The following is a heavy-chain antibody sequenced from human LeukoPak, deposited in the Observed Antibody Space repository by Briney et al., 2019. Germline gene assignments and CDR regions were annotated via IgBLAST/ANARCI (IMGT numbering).Heavy chain of an antibody. CDR1: GFTFSSYG. D-gene: IGHD6-19*01. V-gene: IGHV3-30*02. Sequence: GGSLRLSCAASGFTFSSYGMHWVRQAPGKGLEWVAFIRYDGSNKYYVDSVKGRFTISRDNSKNTLYLQMNSLRAEDTAVYYCATGSSSGSYGRLDYWGQGTLVTVSS. CDR3: ATGSSSGSYGRLDY. J-gene: IGHJ4*02. CDR2: IRYDGSNK.